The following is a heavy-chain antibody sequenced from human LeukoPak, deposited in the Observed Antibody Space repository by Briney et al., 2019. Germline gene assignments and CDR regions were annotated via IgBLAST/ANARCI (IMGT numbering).Heavy chain of an antibody. D-gene: IGHD2-2*01. CDR2: INHSGST. CDR1: GGSFSGYY. CDR3: ARDYQLDY. Sequence: SETLSLTCAVYGGSFSGYYWSWIRQPPGKGLEWIGEINHSGSTNYNPSLKSRVTISVDTSKNQFSLKLCSVTAADTAVYYCARDYQLDYWGQGTLVTVSS. V-gene: IGHV4-34*01. J-gene: IGHJ4*02.